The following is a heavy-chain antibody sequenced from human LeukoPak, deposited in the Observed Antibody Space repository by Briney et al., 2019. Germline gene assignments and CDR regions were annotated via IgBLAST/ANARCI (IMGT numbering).Heavy chain of an antibody. V-gene: IGHV3-30*03. J-gene: IGHJ4*02. D-gene: IGHD3-10*02. CDR3: ARDVPLDY. CDR1: GFTFSSYS. Sequence: GGSLRLSCAASGFTFSSYSMNWVRQAPGKGLEWVAVISYDGSNKDYADSVKGRFTISRDNAKNSLYLQMNSLRAEDTAVYYCARDVPLDYWGQGTLVTASS. CDR2: ISYDGSNK.